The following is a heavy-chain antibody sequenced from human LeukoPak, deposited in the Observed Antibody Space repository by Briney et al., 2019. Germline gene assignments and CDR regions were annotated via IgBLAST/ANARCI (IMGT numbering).Heavy chain of an antibody. CDR1: GDSVSSNSAA. CDR2: TYYRSKWYN. Sequence: SQTLSLTCALSGDSVSSNSAAWNWIRQSPSRGLEWLGRTYYRSKWYNDYAVSVKSRITINPDTSKNQFSLQLNSVTPEDTAVYYCARHIAVAEENWFDPWGQGTLVTVSS. CDR3: ARHIAVAEENWFDP. J-gene: IGHJ5*02. D-gene: IGHD6-19*01. V-gene: IGHV6-1*01.